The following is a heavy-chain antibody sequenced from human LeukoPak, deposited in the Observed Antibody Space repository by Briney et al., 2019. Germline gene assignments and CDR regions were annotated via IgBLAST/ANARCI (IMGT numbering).Heavy chain of an antibody. Sequence: GGSLRLSCAASGFSVSNYYMSWVRQAPGKGLEWVSVIYSDGNTIYSESLKGRFTISRDNSKNTLYLQMNSLRAEDTAVYYCARDPTTVTTFTSKYPYYYGMDVWGQGTTVTVS. D-gene: IGHD4-17*01. CDR3: ARDPTTVTTFTSKYPYYYGMDV. V-gene: IGHV3-66*01. CDR2: IYSDGNT. J-gene: IGHJ6*02. CDR1: GFSVSNYY.